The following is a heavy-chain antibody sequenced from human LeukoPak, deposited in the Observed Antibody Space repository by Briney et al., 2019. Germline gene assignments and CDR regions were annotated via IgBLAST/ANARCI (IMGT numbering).Heavy chain of an antibody. D-gene: IGHD1-7*01. CDR1: GGTFSSYT. Sequence: SCKASGGTFSSYTISWVRQAPGKGLEWVGRIKSKTDGGTTDYAAPVKGRFTISRDDSKNTLYLQMNSLKTEDTAVYYCTTDISIELELPIDYWGQGTLVTVSS. CDR2: IKSKTDGGTT. CDR3: TTDISIELELPIDY. J-gene: IGHJ4*02. V-gene: IGHV3-15*01.